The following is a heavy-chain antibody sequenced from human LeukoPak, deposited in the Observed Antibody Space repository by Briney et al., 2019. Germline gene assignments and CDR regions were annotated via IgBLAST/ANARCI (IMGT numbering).Heavy chain of an antibody. V-gene: IGHV4-4*07. CDR3: ARLLWFGELDAFDI. J-gene: IGHJ3*02. Sequence: SETLSLTCTVSGGSISTYYWSWIRQSAGKGLEWIGRIYTSGSTNYSPSLKSRVTMSVDTSKNQFSLKLRSVTAADTAVYYRARLLWFGELDAFDIWGQGTMVTVSS. CDR1: GGSISTYY. D-gene: IGHD3-10*01. CDR2: IYTSGST.